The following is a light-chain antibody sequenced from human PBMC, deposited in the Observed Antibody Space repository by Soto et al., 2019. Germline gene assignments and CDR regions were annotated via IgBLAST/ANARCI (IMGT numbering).Light chain of an antibody. CDR1: SSDIGDYNY. Sequence: QSALTQPASVSGSPGQSITISCVGTSSDIGDYNYVSWYQQHPGKVPKVKIYDVSNRPSGVSYRFSATKSGNTVSLTISGLQAEDEADYYCCSYTRSGTLIFGTGTKVTVL. CDR3: CSYTRSGTLI. V-gene: IGLV2-14*01. CDR2: DVS. J-gene: IGLJ1*01.